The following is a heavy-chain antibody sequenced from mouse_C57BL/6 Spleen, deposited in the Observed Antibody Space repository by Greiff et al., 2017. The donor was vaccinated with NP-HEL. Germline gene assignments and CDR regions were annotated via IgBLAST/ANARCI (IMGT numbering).Heavy chain of an antibody. CDR3: ARTYDYYAMDY. V-gene: IGHV5-4*03. Sequence: EVKLVESGGGLVKPGGSLKLSCAASGFTFSSYAMSWVRQTPEKRLEWVATISDGGSYTYYPDNVKGRFPISRDNAKNNLYLQMSHLKSEDTAMYYCARTYDYYAMDYWGQGTSVTVSS. D-gene: IGHD2-10*02. CDR2: ISDGGSYT. CDR1: GFTFSSYA. J-gene: IGHJ4*01.